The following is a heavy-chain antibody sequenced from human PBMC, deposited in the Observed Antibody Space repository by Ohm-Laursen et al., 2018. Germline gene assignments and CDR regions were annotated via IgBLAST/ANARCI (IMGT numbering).Heavy chain of an antibody. CDR3: ARDYVGYVDY. D-gene: IGHD6-13*01. CDR1: GYTFTTYY. Sequence: GASVKVSCKASGYTFTTYYMHWVRQAPGQGLEWMGIINPSGGSTTYAQKFQGRVTMTRDTSTSTVYVYLSSLRSEDTAVYYCARDYVGYVDYWGQGTLVTVSS. CDR2: INPSGGST. V-gene: IGHV1-46*01. J-gene: IGHJ4*02.